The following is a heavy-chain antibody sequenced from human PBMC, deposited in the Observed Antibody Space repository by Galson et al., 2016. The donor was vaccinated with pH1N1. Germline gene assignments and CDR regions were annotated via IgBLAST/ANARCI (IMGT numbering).Heavy chain of an antibody. CDR3: ARRLYYESSGYYYYFDD. V-gene: IGHV5-51*03. Sequence: QSGAEVKKPGESLKISCKGSGYSFTNYWIGWVRQMPGKGLEWMGIIYPGDSDTTYSPSFQGQVTISADKSISTAYLQWSSLKASDTAMYYCARRLYYESSGYYYYFDDWGQGTLVTVSS. CDR1: GYSFTNYW. CDR2: IYPGDSDT. D-gene: IGHD3-22*01. J-gene: IGHJ4*02.